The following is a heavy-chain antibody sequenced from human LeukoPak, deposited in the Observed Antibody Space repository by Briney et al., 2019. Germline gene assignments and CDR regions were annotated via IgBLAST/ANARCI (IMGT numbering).Heavy chain of an antibody. J-gene: IGHJ4*02. CDR1: GDSLNSDY. Sequence: PSETLSLPRIVSGDSLNSDYGRWIRPPPGKGWEWIGYINYNETIHYNPSLKSRLTISVNTSKNFVFLKLRSVTAADTAVYYCARLDCFADTCYNYWGLGTHVTVSS. CDR2: INYNETI. CDR3: ARLDCFADTCYNY. V-gene: IGHV4-59*08. D-gene: IGHD3/OR15-3a*01.